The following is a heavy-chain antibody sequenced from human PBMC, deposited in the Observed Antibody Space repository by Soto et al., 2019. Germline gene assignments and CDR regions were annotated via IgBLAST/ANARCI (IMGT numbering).Heavy chain of an antibody. CDR2: IIPILGIA. D-gene: IGHD6-13*01. J-gene: IGHJ5*02. CDR3: ATSAGYSSSWYTVFDP. Sequence: QVQLVQSGAEVKKPGSSVKVSCKASGGTFSSYTISWVRQAPGQGLEWMGRIIPILGIANYAQKFQGRVTITADKSTSTAYMGLSSLRSEDTAVYYCATSAGYSSSWYTVFDPWGQGTLVTVSS. CDR1: GGTFSSYT. V-gene: IGHV1-69*02.